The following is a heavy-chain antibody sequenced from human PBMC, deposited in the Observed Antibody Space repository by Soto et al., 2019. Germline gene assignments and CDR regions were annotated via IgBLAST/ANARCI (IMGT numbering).Heavy chain of an antibody. CDR1: GFTFSTYW. CDR3: ARGGYCSSTSCSLFDC. D-gene: IGHD2-2*03. V-gene: IGHV3-7*01. Sequence: GGSLRLSCAASGFTFSTYWMSWVRQAPGKGLEWVANIRQDGSQKYYVDSVKGRFTISRDNAKNSLYLQMNSLRADDTAVYYCARGGYCSSTSCSLFDCWGQGTLVTVSS. CDR2: IRQDGSQK. J-gene: IGHJ4*02.